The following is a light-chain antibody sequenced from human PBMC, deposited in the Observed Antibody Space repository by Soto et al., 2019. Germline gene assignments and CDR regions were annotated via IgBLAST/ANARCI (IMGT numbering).Light chain of an antibody. CDR3: QQYNNWPSWT. CDR1: QSVSSN. Sequence: EIVMTQSPATLSVSPGERATLSCRASQSVSSNLAWYQQKPGQAPRLLISGASTRATGIPARFSGSGSGTEFTLTISSLQSEDFAVYYCQQYNNWPSWTFGQGTKV. J-gene: IGKJ1*01. V-gene: IGKV3-15*01. CDR2: GAS.